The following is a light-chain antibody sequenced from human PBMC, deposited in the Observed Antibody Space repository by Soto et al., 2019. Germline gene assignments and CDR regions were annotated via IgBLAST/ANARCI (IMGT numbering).Light chain of an antibody. J-gene: IGLJ1*01. CDR2: DVS. V-gene: IGLV2-14*01. CDR1: SSDIGGYDY. CDR3: NSYTTSSSLYV. Sequence: HSALTQPASVSGSPLQSITISCTGTSSDIGGYDYVSWYQQYPGKAPKLMIYDVSNRPSGVSDRFSGSKSANTASLTISGLQAEDEADYYCNSYTTSSSLYVFGTGTKVTFL.